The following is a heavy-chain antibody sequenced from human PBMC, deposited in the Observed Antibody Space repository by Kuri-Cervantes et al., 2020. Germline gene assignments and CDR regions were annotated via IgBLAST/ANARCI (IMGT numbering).Heavy chain of an antibody. D-gene: IGHD5-12*01. V-gene: IGHV4-4*02. J-gene: IGHJ4*02. CDR2: IYHSGST. Sequence: GSLRLSCAVSGGSISSSNWWSWVRQPPGKGLEWIGEIYHSGSTNYNPSLKSRVTISVDTSKNQFSLKLSSVTAADTAVYYCARGREWLRSRPFDYWGQGTLVTVSS. CDR1: GGSISSSNW. CDR3: ARGREWLRSRPFDY.